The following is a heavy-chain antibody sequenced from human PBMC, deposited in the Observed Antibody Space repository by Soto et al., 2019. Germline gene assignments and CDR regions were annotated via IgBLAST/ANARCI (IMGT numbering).Heavy chain of an antibody. V-gene: IGHV3-23*01. Sequence: EVQLLESGGGLVQPGGSLRLSCAASGFTFSSYAMSWVRQAPGKGLEWVSAISGSGGSTYYADSVKSCFTISRDNSKNTLYLQMNSLRAEDTAVYYCAKDIRGIAAAGTRAYRGQGTLVTVSS. CDR1: GFTFSSYA. D-gene: IGHD6-13*01. J-gene: IGHJ4*02. CDR2: ISGSGGST. CDR3: AKDIRGIAAAGTRAY.